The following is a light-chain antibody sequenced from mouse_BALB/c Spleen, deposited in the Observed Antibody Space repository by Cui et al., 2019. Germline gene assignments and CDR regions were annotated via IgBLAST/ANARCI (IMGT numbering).Light chain of an antibody. CDR2: KAS. CDR3: QQGQSYPYT. Sequence: DIQMNQSPSSLSASLGDTITITCHASQNINVWLSWYQQKPGNIPKLLIYKASNLHTGVPSRFSGSGSGTGFTLTISSLQPEDIANYYCQQGQSYPYTFGGGTKLEIK. J-gene: IGKJ2*01. CDR1: QNINVW. V-gene: IGKV10-94*01.